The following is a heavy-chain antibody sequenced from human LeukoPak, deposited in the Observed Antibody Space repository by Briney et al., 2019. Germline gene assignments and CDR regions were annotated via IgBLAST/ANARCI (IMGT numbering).Heavy chain of an antibody. CDR3: AKDIWGGNEG. CDR2: ISGSGGSGGT. D-gene: IGHD3-16*01. CDR1: GFTFSTYA. V-gene: IGHV3-23*01. J-gene: IGHJ4*02. Sequence: GGSLRLSCAASGFTFSTYAMSWVRQAPGKGLEWVSAISGSGGSGGTYYADFVKGRFTISRDNSKNNLYLQMNSLRAEDTAVYYCAKDIWGGNEGWGQGTLVTVSS.